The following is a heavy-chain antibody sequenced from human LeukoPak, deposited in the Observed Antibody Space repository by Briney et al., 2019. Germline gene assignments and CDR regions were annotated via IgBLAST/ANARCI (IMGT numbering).Heavy chain of an antibody. CDR2: ISGSTGNT. V-gene: IGHV1-18*01. D-gene: IGHD3-10*01. J-gene: IGHJ4*02. CDR3: ARAGRGTYYYFDL. CDR1: GYLSTRYG. Sequence: ASVKVSCKACGYLSTRYGFIWVRQAPGHGLQLMGWISGSTGNTNYAQIVQGRVFMTTDTSTNTAYMEPRSLTVDDTAVYYCARAGRGTYYYFDLWGQGTLVTVFS.